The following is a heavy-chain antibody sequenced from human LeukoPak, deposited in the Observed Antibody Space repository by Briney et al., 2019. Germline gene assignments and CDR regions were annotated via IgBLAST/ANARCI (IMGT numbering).Heavy chain of an antibody. Sequence: PGGSLRLSCAASGLTFREYAMTWVRQASGKGLEWVSSISAGDDSTYYADSVKGRFTISRDISKNTLFLQMNSLRAEDTAVYYCAKDSVLIPTGWFDPWGQGTLVTVSS. J-gene: IGHJ5*02. CDR2: ISAGDDST. CDR1: GLTFREYA. V-gene: IGHV3-23*01. D-gene: IGHD2-8*01. CDR3: AKDSVLIPTGWFDP.